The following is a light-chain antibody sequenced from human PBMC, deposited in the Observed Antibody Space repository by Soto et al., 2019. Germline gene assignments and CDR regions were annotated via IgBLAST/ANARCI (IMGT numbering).Light chain of an antibody. CDR2: DVN. V-gene: IGLV2-11*01. CDR1: SSDVGGYNY. J-gene: IGLJ1*01. Sequence: QSALTQPRSVSGSPGQSVTISCTGTSSDVGGYNYVSWYQQHPGKAPKLMIYDVNKRPSGVPDRFSGSKSGNTASLTVSALKAEDEADYYCSSYTDRNNLVFGTGTKVTVL. CDR3: SSYTDRNNLV.